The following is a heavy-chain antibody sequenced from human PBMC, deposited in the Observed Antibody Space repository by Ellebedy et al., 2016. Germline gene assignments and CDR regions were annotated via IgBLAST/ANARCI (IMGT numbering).Heavy chain of an antibody. D-gene: IGHD5-12*01. CDR1: GFPFSNYW. J-gene: IGHJ4*02. Sequence: GESLKISCAASGFPFSNYWMHWVRQPPGKGLMWVARINGDGSSIVYADSVRGRFTISRDNAKNTLHVQMNSLRGEDTAVYYCATGIISAYEYWGQGILVTVSS. CDR2: INGDGSSI. CDR3: ATGIISAYEY. V-gene: IGHV3-74*01.